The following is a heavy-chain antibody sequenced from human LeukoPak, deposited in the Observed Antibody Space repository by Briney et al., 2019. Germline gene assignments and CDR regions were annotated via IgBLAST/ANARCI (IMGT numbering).Heavy chain of an antibody. CDR3: ARDLLWFGEPGYGMDV. V-gene: IGHV3-23*01. Sequence: GGSLRLSCAASGFTFSSYAMSWVRQAPGKGLEWVSAISGSGGSTYYADSVKGRFTISRDNAKNSLYLQMNSLRAEDTAVYYCARDLLWFGEPGYGMDVWGQGTTVTVSS. J-gene: IGHJ6*02. D-gene: IGHD3-10*01. CDR1: GFTFSSYA. CDR2: ISGSGGST.